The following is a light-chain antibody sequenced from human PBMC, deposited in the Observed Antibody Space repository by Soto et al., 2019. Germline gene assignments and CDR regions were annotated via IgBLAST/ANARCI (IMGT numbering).Light chain of an antibody. V-gene: IGKV1-17*01. CDR3: QQYYSYPRT. Sequence: DIQMTQSPSSLSASVGDIVTITCRASEGISSYLNWYQLKPGTAPKLLIYAASTLQSGVPSRFSGSGSGTDFTLTINCLQSEDFATYYCQQYYSYPRTFGQGTKVDIK. CDR2: AAS. J-gene: IGKJ1*01. CDR1: EGISSY.